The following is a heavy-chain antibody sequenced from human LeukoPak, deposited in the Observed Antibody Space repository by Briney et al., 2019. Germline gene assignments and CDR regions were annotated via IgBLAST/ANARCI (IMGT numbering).Heavy chain of an antibody. D-gene: IGHD3-22*01. CDR3: ARHRDSSGYYSTHDAFDI. J-gene: IGHJ3*02. V-gene: IGHV4-59*08. Sequence: SETLSLTCTVSGGSISSYYWSWIRQPPWKGLEWIGYIYYSGSTNYNPSLKSRVTISVDTSKNQFSLKLSSVTAADTAVYYCARHRDSSGYYSTHDAFDIWGQGTMVTVSS. CDR2: IYYSGST. CDR1: GGSISSYY.